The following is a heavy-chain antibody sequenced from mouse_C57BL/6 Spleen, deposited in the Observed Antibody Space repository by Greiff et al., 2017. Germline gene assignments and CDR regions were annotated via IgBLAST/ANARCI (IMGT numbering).Heavy chain of an antibody. V-gene: IGHV1-26*01. CDR1: GYTFTDYY. Sequence: VQLQQSGPELVKPGASVKISCKASGYTFTDYYMNWVKQSHGKSLEWIGDINPNNGGTSYNQKFKSKATLTVDTSSSTAYMQLSSLTSEDSAVYYCARGDYDRTSYWYFDVWGTGTTVTVSS. D-gene: IGHD2-4*01. CDR2: INPNNGGT. J-gene: IGHJ1*03. CDR3: ARGDYDRTSYWYFDV.